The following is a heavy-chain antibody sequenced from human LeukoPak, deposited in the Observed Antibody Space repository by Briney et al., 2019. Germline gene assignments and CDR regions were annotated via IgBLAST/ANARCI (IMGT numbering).Heavy chain of an antibody. Sequence: ASVKVSCKASGYTFTSYGISWVRQAPGQGLEWMGWISAYNGNTNYAQKLQGRVTMTTDTSTSTAYMELRSLRSDGTAVYYCARVSLWSGSYYYFDYWGQGTLVTVSS. D-gene: IGHD1-26*01. J-gene: IGHJ4*02. CDR1: GYTFTSYG. V-gene: IGHV1-18*04. CDR3: ARVSLWSGSYYYFDY. CDR2: ISAYNGNT.